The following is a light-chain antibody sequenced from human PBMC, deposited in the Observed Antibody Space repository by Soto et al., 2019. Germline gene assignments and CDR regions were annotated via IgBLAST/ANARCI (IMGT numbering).Light chain of an antibody. V-gene: IGKV1-5*01. Sequence: DIQVTQSPPTLSASVGDRVTITCRASQTISTWMAWYQQKPGKAPKLLVYDASTLQSGVASRFSGSGSGTEFTLTISSLQSEDFAVYYCQQYNNWPPRTFGQGTKVDIK. CDR1: QTISTW. CDR2: DAS. CDR3: QQYNNWPPRT. J-gene: IGKJ1*01.